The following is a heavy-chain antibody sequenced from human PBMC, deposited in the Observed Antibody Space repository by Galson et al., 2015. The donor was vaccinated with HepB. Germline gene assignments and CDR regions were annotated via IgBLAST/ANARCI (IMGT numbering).Heavy chain of an antibody. J-gene: IGHJ4*02. Sequence: SVKVSCKASGYTFSTYSISWVRQAPGRGLEWMGWISPYDGNTNYAQNLQGRVTMTTDTSTSTAYMEVRSLKFDDTAVYYCARLGVAAGFLAYWGLGTLVTVSS. CDR3: ARLGVAAGFLAY. V-gene: IGHV1-18*01. CDR2: ISPYDGNT. CDR1: GYTFSTYS. D-gene: IGHD2-2*01.